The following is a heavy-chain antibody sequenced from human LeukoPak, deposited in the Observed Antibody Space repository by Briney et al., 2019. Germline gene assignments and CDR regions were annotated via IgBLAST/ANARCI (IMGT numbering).Heavy chain of an antibody. CDR1: GFTFSSYG. CDR3: AKDRSSSQAFDY. Sequence: GGSLRLSCAASGFTFSSYGMSWVRQAPGKGLEWVSAISGSGGSTYYADSVKGRFTISRDNSKNTLYLQMNSLRAEDTAVYYCAKDRSSSQAFDYWGQGTLVTVSS. J-gene: IGHJ4*02. CDR2: ISGSGGST. V-gene: IGHV3-23*01.